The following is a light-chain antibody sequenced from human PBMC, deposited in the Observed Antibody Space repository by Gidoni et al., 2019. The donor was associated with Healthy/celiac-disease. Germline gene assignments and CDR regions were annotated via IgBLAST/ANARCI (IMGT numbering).Light chain of an antibody. CDR2: DAS. Sequence: DSQMTQSPSSLSASVGDRVTITCQASPDISHYLNWYQQKPGKAPKLLIYDASNLETGVPSRFSGSGSGTDFTFTISSLQPEDIATYYCQQYDNLRITFGQGTRLEIK. CDR1: PDISHY. CDR3: QQYDNLRIT. J-gene: IGKJ5*01. V-gene: IGKV1-33*01.